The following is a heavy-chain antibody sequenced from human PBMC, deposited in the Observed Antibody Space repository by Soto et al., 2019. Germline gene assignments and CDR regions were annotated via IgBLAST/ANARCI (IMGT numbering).Heavy chain of an antibody. V-gene: IGHV3-23*01. CDR1: GFTFTSNA. Sequence: EVQLLESGGGLVQPGGSLRLSCAASGFTFTSNAMSWVPQAPGRGRGGVSAIGGSGGSTYYAASVKGRSPISRAYSKNTLYLQMNSLRAEDTAVYYCASTGSYSSGWSYWGQGTLVTVSS. CDR3: ASTGSYSSGWSY. D-gene: IGHD6-19*01. J-gene: IGHJ4*02. CDR2: IGGSGGST.